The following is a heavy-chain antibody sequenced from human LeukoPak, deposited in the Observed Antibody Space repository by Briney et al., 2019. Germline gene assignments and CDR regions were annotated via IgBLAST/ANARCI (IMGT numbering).Heavy chain of an antibody. CDR1: GDTSSGYW. CDR3: AREYYYDSSVYPPIRVDAFDI. CDR2: VNPNSGGT. D-gene: IGHD3-22*01. Sequence: AAVKDSYEAPGDTSSGYWRYWVRQTSGQGPEWMAWVNPNSGGTYSAQKFQGRVTMTRDTSISTAYMELSSLRSEDTAVYYCAREYYYDSSVYPPIRVDAFDIWGQGTMVTVSS. J-gene: IGHJ3*02. V-gene: IGHV1-2*02.